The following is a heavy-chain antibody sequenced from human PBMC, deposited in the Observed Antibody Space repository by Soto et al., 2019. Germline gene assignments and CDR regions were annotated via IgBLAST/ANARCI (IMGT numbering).Heavy chain of an antibody. J-gene: IGHJ6*03. V-gene: IGHV3-11*01. CDR1: GFTFSDYY. D-gene: IGHD3-22*01. Sequence: PGGSLRLSCAASGFTFSDYYMSWIRQAPGKGLEWVSYISSSGSTIYYADSVKGRFTISRDNAKNSLYLQMNSLRAEDTAVYYSAGGGSIVVATRRLMDVWGKGTTVTVSS. CDR2: ISSSGSTI. CDR3: AGGGSIVVATRRLMDV.